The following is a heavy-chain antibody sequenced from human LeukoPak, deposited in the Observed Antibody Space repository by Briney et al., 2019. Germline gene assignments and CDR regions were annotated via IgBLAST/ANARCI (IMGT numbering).Heavy chain of an antibody. D-gene: IGHD3-10*01. CDR2: ININSGGT. CDR1: GYTFTGYY. CDR3: ARDTRLLWFGELSYGMDV. V-gene: IGHV1-2*02. Sequence: ASVKLSCKASGYTFTGYYMHWVRQRPGQGLEWVGWININSGGTNYAQKFQGRVTMTRDTSISTAYMELSRLRSDDTAVYYCARDTRLLWFGELSYGMDVWGQGTTVTVSS. J-gene: IGHJ6*02.